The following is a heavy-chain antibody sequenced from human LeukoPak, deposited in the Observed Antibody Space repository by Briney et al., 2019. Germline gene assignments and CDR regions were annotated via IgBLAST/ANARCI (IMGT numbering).Heavy chain of an antibody. CDR3: AYSPLSWYAQDYFDY. CDR1: GFTFSSYG. V-gene: IGHV3-30*02. CDR2: IRYDGSNK. J-gene: IGHJ4*02. Sequence: PGGSLRLSCAASGFTFSSYGMHWVRQAPGKGLEWVAFIRYDGSNKYYADSVKGRFTISRDNSKNTLYLQMNSLRAEDTAVYYCAYSPLSWYAQDYFDYWGQGTLVTVSS. D-gene: IGHD6-13*01.